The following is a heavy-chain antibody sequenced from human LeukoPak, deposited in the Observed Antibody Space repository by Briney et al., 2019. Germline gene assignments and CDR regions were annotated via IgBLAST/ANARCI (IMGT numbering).Heavy chain of an antibody. Sequence: GGSLRLSCAASGFTFSSYGMSWVRQAPGKGLEWVSAISGSGGSTYYADSVKGRFTISRDNSKNTLYLQMNSLRAEDTAVYYCAKGGVYDSSGIDYWGQGTLVTVSS. CDR1: GFTFSSYG. CDR3: AKGGVYDSSGIDY. CDR2: ISGSGGST. D-gene: IGHD3-22*01. J-gene: IGHJ4*02. V-gene: IGHV3-23*01.